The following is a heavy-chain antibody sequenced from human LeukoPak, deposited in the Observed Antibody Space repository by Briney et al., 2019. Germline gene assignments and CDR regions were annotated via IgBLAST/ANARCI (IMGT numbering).Heavy chain of an antibody. V-gene: IGHV1-2*02. J-gene: IGHJ4*02. CDR2: IYPNNGAT. CDR3: ARDGPAQMVEFDY. CDR1: GYTFSGTGGY. D-gene: IGHD3-10*01. Sequence: GDSVKVSCKASGYTFSGTGGYLYWLRQAPGQGLECVGWIYPNNGATAYAQKFQGRVAMTRDTSISTAYMELRRLRPDATAVYYCARDGPAQMVEFDYWGQGTLVTVSS.